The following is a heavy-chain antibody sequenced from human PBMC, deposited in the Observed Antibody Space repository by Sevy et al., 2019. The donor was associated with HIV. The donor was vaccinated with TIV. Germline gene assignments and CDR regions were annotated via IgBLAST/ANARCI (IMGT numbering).Heavy chain of an antibody. CDR1: GGTFSSYA. Sequence: ASVKVSCKASGGTFSSYAISWVRQAPGQGLEWMGGIIPIFGTANYAQKFQGRVTITADESTSTAYMELGSLRSEDTAVYYCARGRGYIAAAVYYYYGMDVWGQGTTVTVSS. V-gene: IGHV1-69*13. D-gene: IGHD6-13*01. J-gene: IGHJ6*02. CDR3: ARGRGYIAAAVYYYYGMDV. CDR2: IIPIFGTA.